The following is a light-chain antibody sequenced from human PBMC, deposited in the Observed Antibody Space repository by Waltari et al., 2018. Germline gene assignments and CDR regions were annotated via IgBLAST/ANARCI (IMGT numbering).Light chain of an antibody. V-gene: IGLV4-69*01. CDR2: VNSDGSN. J-gene: IGLJ3*02. CDR1: SGHSSNV. Sequence: QLVLTQSPSASASLGASVKLTCTLSSGHSSNVIAWLQQQPEKGPRYLMKVNSDGSNSKGDEIPDRFSGSSSGAERSLTISSLQSEDEADYYCQTGGHGTWVFGGGTKLTVL. CDR3: QTGGHGTWV.